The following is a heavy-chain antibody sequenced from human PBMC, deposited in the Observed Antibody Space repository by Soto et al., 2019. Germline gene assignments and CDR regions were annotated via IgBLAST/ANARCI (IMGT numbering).Heavy chain of an antibody. J-gene: IGHJ6*04. D-gene: IGHD6-6*01. CDR2: IYPDDSDT. CDR1: GLNFPTFW. Sequence: PGESLKISCKHSGLNFPTFWIAWVRQMPGKGLEWMGTIYPDDSDTRYSPSFQGQVTISADKSIQTAYLQWGSLKASDSALYYVARGKYRSQLGGLDVWGKGTPVTV. CDR3: ARGKYRSQLGGLDV. V-gene: IGHV5-51*01.